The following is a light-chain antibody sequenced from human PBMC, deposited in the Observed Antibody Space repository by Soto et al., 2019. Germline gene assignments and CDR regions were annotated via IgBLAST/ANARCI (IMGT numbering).Light chain of an antibody. CDR3: QQSYSTQT. CDR1: QGISSY. Sequence: DIQLTQSPSFLSASVGDRVTITCRASQGISSYLAWYQQKPGKAPKLLIYAASSLQSGVPSRFSGSGSGTDFTLTISSLQPEDFATYYCQQSYSTQTFGQGTKVDIK. CDR2: AAS. J-gene: IGKJ1*01. V-gene: IGKV1-39*01.